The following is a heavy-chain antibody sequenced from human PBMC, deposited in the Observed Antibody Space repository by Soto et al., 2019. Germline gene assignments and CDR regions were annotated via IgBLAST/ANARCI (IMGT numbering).Heavy chain of an antibody. V-gene: IGHV3-7*01. D-gene: IGHD3-16*01. CDR3: ARGGRDAYDWFDP. Sequence: EAQLVESGGGLVQPGGSLRGSFSVSGFTFREYWMFLVRQAPGKGLEGVAKIKQDGSEKDYVDSVKGRFTISRDNANNSLYLHMYNLRVEDTAIYYCARGGRDAYDWFDPWGQGTLVTVSS. CDR1: GFTFREYW. CDR2: IKQDGSEK. J-gene: IGHJ5*02.